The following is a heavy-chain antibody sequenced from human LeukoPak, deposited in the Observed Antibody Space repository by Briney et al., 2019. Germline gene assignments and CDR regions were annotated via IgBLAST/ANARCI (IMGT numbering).Heavy chain of an antibody. CDR1: GGSISRYY. D-gene: IGHD3/OR15-3a*01. CDR3: ARHMDRSGYYYGMDV. Sequence: NPSEPLPLTCTVSGGSISRYYWSWIRQPPGKGLEWIGYIYYTGSTNYNPSLKSRVTISVDTSKNQFSLKLSSVTAADTAVYYCARHMDRSGYYYGMDVWGQGTTVTVSS. V-gene: IGHV4-59*08. CDR2: IYYTGST. J-gene: IGHJ6*02.